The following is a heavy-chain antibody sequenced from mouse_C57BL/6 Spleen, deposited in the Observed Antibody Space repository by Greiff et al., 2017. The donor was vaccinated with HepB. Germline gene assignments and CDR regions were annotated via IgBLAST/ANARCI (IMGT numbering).Heavy chain of an antibody. CDR1: GYTFTSYW. J-gene: IGHJ2*01. Sequence: QVQLKQPGAELVKPGASVKVSCKASGYTFTSYWMHWVKQRPGQGLEWIGRIHPSDSDTNYNQKFKGKATLTVDKSSSTAYMQLSSLTSEDSAVYYCAIGDYYGSSPYFDYWGQGTTLTVSS. CDR3: AIGDYYGSSPYFDY. D-gene: IGHD1-1*01. V-gene: IGHV1-74*01. CDR2: IHPSDSDT.